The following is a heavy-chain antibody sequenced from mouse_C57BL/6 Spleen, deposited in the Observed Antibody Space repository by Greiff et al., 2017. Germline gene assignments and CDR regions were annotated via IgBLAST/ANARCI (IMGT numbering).Heavy chain of an antibody. CDR2: ISSGSSTI. Sequence: EVKLMESGGGLVKPGGSLKLSCAASGFTFSDYGMHWVRQAPEKGLEWVAYISSGSSTIYYADTVKGRFTISRNNAKNPLFLQMTSLRSEDTAMYYCARGADWDEGFAYWGQGTLVTVSA. D-gene: IGHD4-1*01. V-gene: IGHV5-17*01. CDR3: ARGADWDEGFAY. J-gene: IGHJ3*01. CDR1: GFTFSDYG.